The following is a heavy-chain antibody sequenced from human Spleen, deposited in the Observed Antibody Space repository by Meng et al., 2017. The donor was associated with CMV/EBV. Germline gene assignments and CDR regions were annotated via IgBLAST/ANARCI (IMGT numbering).Heavy chain of an antibody. J-gene: IGHJ4*02. CDR1: GGSVSSGSYY. CDR3: SRGLRDHDYTTFNY. V-gene: IGHV4-61*01. Sequence: SETLSLTCIVSGGSVSSGSYYWSWIRQPPGKGLEWIGYIYYSVTTNYNPSLKSRVTISADTSQNQFSLRLSSVTAADTALYYCSRGLRDHDYTTFNYWGQGKLVTVSS. CDR2: IYYSVTT. D-gene: IGHD3-16*01.